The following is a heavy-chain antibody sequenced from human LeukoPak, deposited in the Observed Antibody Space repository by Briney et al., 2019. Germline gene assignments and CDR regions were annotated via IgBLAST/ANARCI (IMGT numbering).Heavy chain of an antibody. CDR1: GYTFTGYY. J-gene: IGHJ4*02. D-gene: IGHD3-16*02. CDR2: INPNSGGT. Sequence: ASVKVSCKASGYTFTGYYMHWVRQAPGQGLEWMGWINPNSGGTNYAQKFQGRVTMTRDTSISTAYMELSRLRSDDTAVYYCARDGYAIYDYVWGSYRPYYFDYWGQGTLVTVSS. CDR3: ARDGYAIYDYVWGSYRPYYFDY. V-gene: IGHV1-2*02.